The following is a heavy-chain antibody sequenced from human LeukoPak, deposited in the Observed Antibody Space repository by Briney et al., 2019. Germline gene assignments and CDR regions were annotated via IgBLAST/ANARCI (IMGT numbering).Heavy chain of an antibody. J-gene: IGHJ4*02. V-gene: IGHV3-7*01. CDR3: ARDEPGVLWFGELLSAIDY. CDR1: GFTFGKYW. D-gene: IGHD3-10*01. Sequence: GGSLRLSCVASGFTFGKYWMSWVRQAPGKGLEWVANIKLDGSEKNYVDSVKGRFTISRDNAKNSLYLQMNSLRAEDTAVYYCARDEPGVLWFGELLSAIDYWGQGTLVTVSS. CDR2: IKLDGSEK.